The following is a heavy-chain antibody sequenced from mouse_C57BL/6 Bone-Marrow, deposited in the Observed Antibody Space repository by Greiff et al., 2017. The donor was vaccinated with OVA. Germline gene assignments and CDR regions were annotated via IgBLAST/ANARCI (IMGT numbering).Heavy chain of an antibody. V-gene: IGHV1-85*01. CDR2: IYPRDGST. J-gene: IGHJ3*01. CDR3: ARSPVTTVETPFAY. D-gene: IGHD1-1*01. CDR1: GYTFTSYD. Sequence: QVQLQQSGPELVKPGASVKLSCKASGYTFTSYDINWVKQRPGQGLEWIGWIYPRDGSTKYNEKFKGKATLTVDTSSSTAYMELHSLTSEDSAVYFGARSPVTTVETPFAYWGQGTLVTVSA.